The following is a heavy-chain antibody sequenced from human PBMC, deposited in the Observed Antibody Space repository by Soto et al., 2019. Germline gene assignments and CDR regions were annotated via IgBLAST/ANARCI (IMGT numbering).Heavy chain of an antibody. V-gene: IGHV1-24*01. CDR2: FDPEDGET. J-gene: IGHJ5*02. D-gene: IGHD6-19*01. CDR1: GYTXTELS. Sequence: SXKVSFTVSGYTXTELSMDLVRQAPGKGLEWMGGFDPEDGETIYAQKFQVRFTMTEDTPTETAYMELRSLRSEDKAVYHCATDYSSRFLAVAGTRNWFDPWGQGTLGTVSS. CDR3: ATDYSSRFLAVAGTRNWFDP.